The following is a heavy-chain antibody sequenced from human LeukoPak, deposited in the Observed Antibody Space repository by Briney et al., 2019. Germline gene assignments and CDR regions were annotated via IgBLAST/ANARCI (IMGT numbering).Heavy chain of an antibody. Sequence: PSETLSLTCTVSGGSISSGGYYWSWIRQPPGKGLEWIGYIYDSGSTYYNPSLKSRVSISTDRSKNQFSLRLSSVTAADTAVYYCARGSPYSSSTRGLSDYWGQGTLVTVSS. D-gene: IGHD6-6*01. CDR2: IYDSGST. CDR1: GGSISSGGYY. CDR3: ARGSPYSSSTRGLSDY. V-gene: IGHV4-30-2*01. J-gene: IGHJ4*02.